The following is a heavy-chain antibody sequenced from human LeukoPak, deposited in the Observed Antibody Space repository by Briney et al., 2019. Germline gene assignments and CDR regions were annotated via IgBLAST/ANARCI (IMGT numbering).Heavy chain of an antibody. CDR3: AREGAYDSSGYYEGYFDY. D-gene: IGHD3-22*01. CDR1: GFTFSSYS. J-gene: IGHJ4*02. V-gene: IGHV3-21*01. Sequence: GGSLRLSCAASGFTFSSYSMNWVRQAPGKGLEWISSISSSSSYIYYADSVKGRFTISRDNAKNSLYLQMNSLRAEDTAVYYCAREGAYDSSGYYEGYFDYWGQGTLVTVSS. CDR2: ISSSSSYI.